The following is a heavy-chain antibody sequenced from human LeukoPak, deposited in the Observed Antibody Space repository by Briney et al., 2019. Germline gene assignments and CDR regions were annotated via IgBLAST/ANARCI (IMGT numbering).Heavy chain of an antibody. CDR2: INHSGST. CDR3: ASSIAAAGNDY. D-gene: IGHD6-13*01. CDR1: GGSFSGYY. Sequence: SETLSLTCAVYGGSFSGYYWSWIRQPPGKGLEWIGEINHSGSTNYNPSLKSRVTISVDTSKNQFPLKLSSVTAADTAVYYCASSIAAAGNDYWGQGTLVTVSS. V-gene: IGHV4-34*01. J-gene: IGHJ4*02.